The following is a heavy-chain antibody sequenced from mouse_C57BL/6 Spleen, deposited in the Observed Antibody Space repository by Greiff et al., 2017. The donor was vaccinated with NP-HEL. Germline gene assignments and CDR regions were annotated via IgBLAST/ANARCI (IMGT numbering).Heavy chain of an antibody. D-gene: IGHD2-3*01. J-gene: IGHJ4*01. V-gene: IGHV5-16*01. Sequence: EVKLVESEGGLVQPGSSMKLSCTASGFTFSDYYMSWVRQVPEKGLEWVANINYDGSSTYYLDSLKSRFIISRANAKNILYLQMSSLKSEDTATDYCARGGEIYDGYYDAMDYWGQGTSVTVSS. CDR2: INYDGSST. CDR1: GFTFSDYY. CDR3: ARGGEIYDGYYDAMDY.